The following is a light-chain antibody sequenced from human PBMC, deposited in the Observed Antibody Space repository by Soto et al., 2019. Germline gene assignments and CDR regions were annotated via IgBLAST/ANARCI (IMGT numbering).Light chain of an antibody. CDR3: QQYGGSWT. CDR2: GAI. Sequence: EIVLTQSPGTLSVSPGERVTLSCRASQSVASSQLTWYQQKPGQAPRLLIYGAISRATGIPDRFSGSGSGTDFTLTISRLEPEDLAVYYCQQYGGSWTFGQGTKVEIK. V-gene: IGKV3-20*01. J-gene: IGKJ1*01. CDR1: QSVASSQ.